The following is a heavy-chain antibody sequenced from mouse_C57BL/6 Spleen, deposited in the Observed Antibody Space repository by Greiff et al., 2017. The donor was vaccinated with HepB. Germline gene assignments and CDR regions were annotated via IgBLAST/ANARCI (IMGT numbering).Heavy chain of an antibody. V-gene: IGHV1-26*01. J-gene: IGHJ2*01. CDR3: ARYDGSSFHY. CDR2: INPNNGGT. Sequence: VQLQQSGPELVKPGASVKISCKASGYTFTDYYMNWVKQSHGKSLEWIGDINPNNGGTSYNQKFKGKATLTVDKSSSTAYMELRSLTSEESAVDYCARYDGSSFHYWGQSTTLTVSA. D-gene: IGHD1-1*01. CDR1: GYTFTDYY.